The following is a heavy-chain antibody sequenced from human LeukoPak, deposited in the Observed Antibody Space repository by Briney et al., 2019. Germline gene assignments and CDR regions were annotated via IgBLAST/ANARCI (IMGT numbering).Heavy chain of an antibody. D-gene: IGHD3-22*01. CDR3: ARVGYYDSSGYFVFDY. Sequence: SETLSLTCTVSSGSISTSSYYWGWIRQPPGKGLEWIGSIYYSGSTYYNPSLKSRVTISVDTSKNQFSLKLSSVTAADTAVYYCARVGYYDSSGYFVFDYWGQGTLVTVSS. CDR2: IYYSGST. CDR1: SGSISTSSYY. J-gene: IGHJ4*02. V-gene: IGHV4-39*07.